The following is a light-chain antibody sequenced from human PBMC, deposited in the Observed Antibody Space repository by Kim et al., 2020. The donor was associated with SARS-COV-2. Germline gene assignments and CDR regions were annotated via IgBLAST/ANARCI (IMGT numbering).Light chain of an antibody. J-gene: IGLJ3*02. V-gene: IGLV3-21*01. CDR2: DVS. Sequence: PGKSANMTRGGKGNNSKGVHWYQQHEEQAAEVVITDVSGRTAGPPERLAGSNAGNTATLAISRVGGGDEADDDCQVWERGSDHPGVFGGGTQLTVL. CDR1: GNNSKG. CDR3: QVWERGSDHPGV.